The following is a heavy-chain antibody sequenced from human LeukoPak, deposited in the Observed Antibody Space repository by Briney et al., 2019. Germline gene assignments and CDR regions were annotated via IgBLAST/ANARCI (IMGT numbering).Heavy chain of an antibody. CDR2: IIPIFGTA. V-gene: IGHV1-69*06. CDR1: GGTFSSYA. CDR3: ATWTTGSHFDY. J-gene: IGHJ4*02. Sequence: SVKVSCKASGGTFSSYAISWVRQAPGQGLEWMGGIIPIFGTANYAQKFQGRVTMTEDTSTDTAYMELSSLRSEDTAVYYCATWTTGSHFDYWGQGTLVTVSS. D-gene: IGHD1-1*01.